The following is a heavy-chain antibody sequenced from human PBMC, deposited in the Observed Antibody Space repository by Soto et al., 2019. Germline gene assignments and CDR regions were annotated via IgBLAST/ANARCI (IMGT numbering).Heavy chain of an antibody. CDR2: TSYDGSNK. J-gene: IGHJ4*02. V-gene: IGHV3-30-3*01. Sequence: QVQLVESGGGVVQPGRSLRLSCAASGFTFSNYAMNWVRQAPGKGLEWVALTSYDGSNKYYADSVKGRFTISRDSSKNTLYLQMNSLRAADTAVYYCGRCTSTSCHLGSDYWGQGTLVTVSS. CDR3: GRCTSTSCHLGSDY. D-gene: IGHD2-2*01. CDR1: GFTFSNYA.